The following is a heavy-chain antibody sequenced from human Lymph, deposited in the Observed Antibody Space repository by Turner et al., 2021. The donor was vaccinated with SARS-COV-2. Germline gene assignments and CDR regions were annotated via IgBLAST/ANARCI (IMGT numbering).Heavy chain of an antibody. CDR1: GGTFSSYA. D-gene: IGHD1-20*01. V-gene: IGHV1-69*10. CDR3: ARDVTGPLGY. J-gene: IGHJ4*02. CDR2: IIPMLDIA. Sequence: QVQLVQSGAEVKKPVSSVKVSCKASGGTFSSYAISWVRQAPGQGLEWMGGIIPMLDIANYAQKFQGRVTITEEKSTSTAYMELSSLRSEDTAVYYCARDVTGPLGYWGQGTLVTVSS.